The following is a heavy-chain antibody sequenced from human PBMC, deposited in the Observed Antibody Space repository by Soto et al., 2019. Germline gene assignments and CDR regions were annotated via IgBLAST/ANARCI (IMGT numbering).Heavy chain of an antibody. V-gene: IGHV4-39*01. Sequence: KASETLSLTCTVSGGSISSSSYYWGWIRQPPGKGLEWIGSIYYSGSTYYNPSLKSRVTISVDTSKNQFSLKLSSVTAADTAVYYCARHRVAVAGTGGFDPWGQGTLVTVSS. CDR1: GGSISSSSYY. D-gene: IGHD6-19*01. J-gene: IGHJ5*02. CDR2: IYYSGST. CDR3: ARHRVAVAGTGGFDP.